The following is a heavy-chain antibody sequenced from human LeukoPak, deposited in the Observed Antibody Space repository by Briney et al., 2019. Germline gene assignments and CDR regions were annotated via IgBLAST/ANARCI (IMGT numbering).Heavy chain of an antibody. CDR2: ISSSSSYI. CDR1: GFTFSSYS. CDR3: AKDNGRITIFGVVIMRFSYFDY. D-gene: IGHD3-3*01. Sequence: PGGSLRLSCAASGFTFSSYSMNWVRQAPGKGLEWVSSISSSSSYIYYADSVKGRFTISRDNAKNSLYLQMNSLRAEDTAVYYCAKDNGRITIFGVVIMRFSYFDYWGQGTLVTVSS. J-gene: IGHJ4*02. V-gene: IGHV3-21*04.